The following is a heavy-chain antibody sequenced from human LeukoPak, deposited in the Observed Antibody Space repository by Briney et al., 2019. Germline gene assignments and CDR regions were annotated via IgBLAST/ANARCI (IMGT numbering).Heavy chain of an antibody. J-gene: IGHJ4*02. Sequence: PGGSLRLSCAASGFTFSSYAMSWVRQAPGKGLEWVSAISGSGGSTYYADSVKGRFTISRDNSKNTLYLQMNSLRAEDTAVYYCAKDRLDIVVVPAAMPGTDFDYWGQGTLVTVSS. D-gene: IGHD2-2*01. CDR1: GFTFSSYA. CDR2: ISGSGGST. V-gene: IGHV3-23*01. CDR3: AKDRLDIVVVPAAMPGTDFDY.